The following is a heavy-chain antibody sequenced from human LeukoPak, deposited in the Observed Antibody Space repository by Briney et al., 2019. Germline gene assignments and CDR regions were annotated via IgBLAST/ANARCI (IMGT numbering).Heavy chain of an antibody. CDR1: GGSITSYY. V-gene: IGHV4-4*07. Sequence: PSETLSLTCTVSGGSITSYYWSWIRQPAGKGLEWIGLISAGGYTNYNPPLKSRVTMSVDTSKNQFSLKLSSVTAADAAVYYCASSLGTTSTMMLYWGQGTLVTVSS. J-gene: IGHJ4*02. CDR2: ISAGGYT. CDR3: ASSLGTTSTMMLY. D-gene: IGHD4/OR15-4a*01.